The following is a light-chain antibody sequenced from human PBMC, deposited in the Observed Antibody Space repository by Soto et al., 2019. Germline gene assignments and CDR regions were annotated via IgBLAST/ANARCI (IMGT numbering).Light chain of an antibody. V-gene: IGLV1-51*01. CDR1: GSNIGNNH. Sequence: QSVLTQPTSVSASPGQPVTISCSGSGSNIGNNHVSWYQQLPGTDPKLLMYDNNKRPSVISDRFSGSKSGTSAPLDSTGRQTGEEDDYYCGTWYRGLSAVIFGRGTKLTVL. CDR3: GTWYRGLSAVI. J-gene: IGLJ2*01. CDR2: DNN.